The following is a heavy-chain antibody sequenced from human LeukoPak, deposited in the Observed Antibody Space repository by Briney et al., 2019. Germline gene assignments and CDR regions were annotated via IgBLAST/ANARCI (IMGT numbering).Heavy chain of an antibody. CDR3: ARQDYGEVN. Sequence: SETLSLTCAVYGGSSSDYYWSWIRQPPGKGLEWVGEINHSGSTNYNPSLKSRVTISVGASKHQFSLKLSSVTAADTAVYYCARQDYGEVNWGQGTLVTVSS. V-gene: IGHV4-34*01. CDR2: INHSGST. J-gene: IGHJ4*02. D-gene: IGHD4-17*01. CDR1: GGSSSDYY.